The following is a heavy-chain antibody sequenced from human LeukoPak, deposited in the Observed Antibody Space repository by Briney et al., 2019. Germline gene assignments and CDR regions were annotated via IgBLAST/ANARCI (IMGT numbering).Heavy chain of an antibody. D-gene: IGHD6-13*01. CDR3: AISLEYSSSWYANWFDP. CDR2: ISAYNGNT. Sequence: ASVKVSCKASGYIFTSYGISWVRQAPGQGLEWMGWISAYNGNTNYAQKLQGRVTMTTDTSTSTAYMELRSLRSDDTAVYYCAISLEYSSSWYANWFDPWGQGTLVTVSS. J-gene: IGHJ5*02. CDR1: GYIFTSYG. V-gene: IGHV1-18*01.